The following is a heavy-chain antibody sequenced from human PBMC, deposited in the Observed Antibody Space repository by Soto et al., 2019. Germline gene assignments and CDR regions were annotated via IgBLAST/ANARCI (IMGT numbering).Heavy chain of an antibody. CDR1: GYTFSDYG. J-gene: IGHJ4*02. CDR3: ALDFWSGYYIRYFEY. D-gene: IGHD3-3*01. V-gene: IGHV1-18*01. Sequence: QVQLVQSGGEVKKPGASVKVSCKASGYTFSDYGISWVRQAPGQGLEWMGWIGPYNDNTNYAQKFQGRVTMTRDTSTTTAYMELRGLRSDDTAVYYCALDFWSGYYIRYFEYWGQGTLVIVSS. CDR2: IGPYNDNT.